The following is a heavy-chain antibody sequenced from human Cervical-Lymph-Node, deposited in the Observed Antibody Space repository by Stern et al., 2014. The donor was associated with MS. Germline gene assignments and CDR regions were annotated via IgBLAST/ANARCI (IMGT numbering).Heavy chain of an antibody. CDR2: IIPIFGAT. V-gene: IGHV1-69*06. CDR3: ARDGPMSDLDF. Sequence: VPLVQSGAEVKEPGSSVNVSCKVSGGTFHNYAISWVRHTPEEGLEWMGGIIPIFGATKAAQKFRDRLTITADTSTTTVFMVLSSLKSHDSALYFCARDGPMSDLDFWGQGTRVTVSS. CDR1: GGTFHNYA. J-gene: IGHJ4*02.